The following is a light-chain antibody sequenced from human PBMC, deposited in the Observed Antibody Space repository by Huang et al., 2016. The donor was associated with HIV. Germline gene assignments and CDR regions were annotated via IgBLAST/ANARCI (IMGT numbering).Light chain of an antibody. CDR2: SAT. V-gene: IGKV1-39*01. CDR1: QTISIY. CDR3: QQNYDAPPT. Sequence: DIQMTQSPFSLSASVGDRVTITCRASQTISIYLNWYQQKPGKAPKLLIYSATSWQSGVPSRFSGSGSGTDFSLTISHLQPDDFATYYCQQNYDAPPTFGPGTKLDI. J-gene: IGKJ1*01.